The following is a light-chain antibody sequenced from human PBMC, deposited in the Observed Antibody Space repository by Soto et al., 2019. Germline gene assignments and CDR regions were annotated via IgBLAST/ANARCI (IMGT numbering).Light chain of an antibody. J-gene: IGKJ2*01. V-gene: IGKV3-15*01. CDR2: GAS. CDR3: HQYNNWPPYT. Sequence: EIVMTQSPATLSVSPGERATLSCRASQRVTSNLAWYQQKPGHAPRLLIYGASTRATGIPARFSGSGAGTDFTLTISSLQSEDFAVYYCHQYNNWPPYTFGQGNKLQIK. CDR1: QRVTSN.